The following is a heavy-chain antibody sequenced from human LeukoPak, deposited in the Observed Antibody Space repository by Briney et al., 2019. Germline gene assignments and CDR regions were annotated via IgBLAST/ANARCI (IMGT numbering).Heavy chain of an antibody. CDR3: AGRVIRYFDWSALDY. J-gene: IGHJ4*02. V-gene: IGHV4-4*02. CDR1: GGSISSSNW. D-gene: IGHD3-9*01. Sequence: SETLSLTCAVSGGSISSSNWWSWVRQPPGKGLEWIGEIYHSGSTNYNPSLKSRVTISVDTSKNQFSLKLSSVTAADTAVYYRAGRVIRYFDWSALDYWGQGTLVTVSS. CDR2: IYHSGST.